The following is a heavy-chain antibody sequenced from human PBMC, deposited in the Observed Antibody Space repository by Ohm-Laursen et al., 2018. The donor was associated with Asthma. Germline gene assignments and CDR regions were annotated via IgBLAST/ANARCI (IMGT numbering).Heavy chain of an antibody. J-gene: IGHJ4*02. D-gene: IGHD4-23*01. CDR3: ARYGGDFYFDL. CDR2: TSHSGSI. Sequence: SDTLSLTCTVSGGTIRSTDWWSWVRQPPGKGLEWIGETSHSGSIAYNPSLESRVTISVDKSKNQFSLKLTSVTAADTAVYFCARYGGDFYFDLWGQGTLVTVTS. V-gene: IGHV4-4*02. CDR1: GGTIRSTDW.